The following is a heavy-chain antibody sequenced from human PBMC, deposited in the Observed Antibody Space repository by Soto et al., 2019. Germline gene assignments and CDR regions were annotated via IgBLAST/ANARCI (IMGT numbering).Heavy chain of an antibody. D-gene: IGHD5-12*01. Sequence: EVQLVDSGGGLVHPGGSLRLSCAASGFTFSSYCMSWVRQAPGKGLEWVANINQDGSEKYYVDSVKGRFTISRDNAKNSLFLQMNTLRAEDTAVYYCAREKRLSGYDPFPYYYYGMDVWGQGTTVIVSS. CDR2: INQDGSEK. V-gene: IGHV3-7*01. CDR1: GFTFSSYC. CDR3: AREKRLSGYDPFPYYYYGMDV. J-gene: IGHJ6*02.